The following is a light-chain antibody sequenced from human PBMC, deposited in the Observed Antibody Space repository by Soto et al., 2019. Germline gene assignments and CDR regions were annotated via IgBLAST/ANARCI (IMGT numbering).Light chain of an antibody. CDR1: QSVSSSY. V-gene: IGKV3-20*01. J-gene: IGKJ1*01. Sequence: ESVLTQSPGTLSLSPGERATLSCRASQSVSSSYLAWYQQQPGQAPRLLIYGASSRATGIPDRFSGSGSGTDFTLTISRLEPEDFAVYYCQHYGTSPTFGQGTKVEIK. CDR2: GAS. CDR3: QHYGTSPT.